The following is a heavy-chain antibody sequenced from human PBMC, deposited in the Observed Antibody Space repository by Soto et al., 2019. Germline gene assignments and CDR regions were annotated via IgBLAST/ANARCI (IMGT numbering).Heavy chain of an antibody. V-gene: IGHV1-69*13. CDR1: GGAFSRHA. CDR3: ARASIHGSSWYFWFDP. J-gene: IGHJ5*02. D-gene: IGHD6-13*01. CDR2: IIPLFGTT. Sequence: GASVNVSCKSSGGAFSRHAINWVRQAPGQGLEWMGGIIPLFGTTNYAQKFKGRLTITADESTNTTYMGLSSLKSEDAAVYYCARASIHGSSWYFWFDPWGQGTLVTVSS.